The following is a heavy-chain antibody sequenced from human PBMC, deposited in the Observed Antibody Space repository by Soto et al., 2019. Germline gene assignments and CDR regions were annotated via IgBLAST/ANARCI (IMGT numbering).Heavy chain of an antibody. V-gene: IGHV4-30-4*01. CDR1: GGSISSGDYY. J-gene: IGHJ5*02. CDR3: VRGGGDNCFAP. Sequence: SETLSLTCTVSGGSISSGDYYWSWIRHPPGKGLDCIGYIYYSGSTFYNPSLKNRVTISLDTSKIQFSLKLSSVTTADTAWYYCVRGGGDNCFAPWGQGTLVTVS. D-gene: IGHD3-16*01. CDR2: IYYSGST.